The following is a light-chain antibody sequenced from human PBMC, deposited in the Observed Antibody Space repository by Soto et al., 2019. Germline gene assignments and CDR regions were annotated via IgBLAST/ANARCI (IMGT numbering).Light chain of an antibody. CDR3: LQVYSFTRT. V-gene: IGKV1-12*01. CDR1: QDIGGR. J-gene: IGKJ1*01. Sequence: IQMTQSPSSGSAAVVDRITITCLASQDIGGRLAWFQQKPGKAPQYLIQAASILQSGVPSRFRGSGSGTELIITINNMKNEDFESYFCLQVYSFTRTFGHGTKVDIK. CDR2: AAS.